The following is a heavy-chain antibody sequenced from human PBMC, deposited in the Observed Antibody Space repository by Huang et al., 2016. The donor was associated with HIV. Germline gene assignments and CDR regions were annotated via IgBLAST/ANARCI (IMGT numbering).Heavy chain of an antibody. CDR1: GGSISSHY. CDR3: ARDRRHCSGGSCYYSDY. V-gene: IGHV4-59*11. J-gene: IGHJ4*01. D-gene: IGHD2-15*01. Sequence: QVQLQESGPGLVKPSETLSLTCSVSGGSISSHYWRWIRQPPGKGLEWIGSIYYSGVSNDSPSLKSRVFISVDTSRNQFALKLSSVTAADTAVYYCARDRRHCSGGSCYYSDYWGHGTLVTVSS. CDR2: IYYSGVS.